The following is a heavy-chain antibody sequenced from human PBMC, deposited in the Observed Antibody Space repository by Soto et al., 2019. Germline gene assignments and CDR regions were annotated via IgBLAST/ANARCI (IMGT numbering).Heavy chain of an antibody. V-gene: IGHV4-30-4*01. Sequence: SETLSLTCTVSGGSISSGDYYWSWIRQPPGKGLEWIGYIYYSGSTYYNPSLKSRVTISVDTSKNQFSLKLSSVTAADTAVYYCATYSSGWYLDAFDIWGQGTMVTVSS. D-gene: IGHD6-19*01. CDR3: ATYSSGWYLDAFDI. CDR2: IYYSGST. CDR1: GGSISSGDYY. J-gene: IGHJ3*02.